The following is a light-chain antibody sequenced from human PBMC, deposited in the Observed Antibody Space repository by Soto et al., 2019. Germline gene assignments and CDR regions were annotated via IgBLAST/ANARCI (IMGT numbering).Light chain of an antibody. J-gene: IGKJ1*01. CDR1: RGIGNA. CDR2: DVS. Sequence: IQMTQSPSSLSASVGDRVTITCRPSRGIGNALAWYQQKPGKAPKLLIFDVSSLETGVPLRFSGSGSGTEFTLTINSLQPDDFATYYCQQYNSYWTFGQGTKVDI. V-gene: IGKV1-13*02. CDR3: QQYNSYWT.